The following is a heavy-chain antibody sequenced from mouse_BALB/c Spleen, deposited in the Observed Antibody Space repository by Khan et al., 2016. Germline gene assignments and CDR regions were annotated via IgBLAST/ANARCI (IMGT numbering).Heavy chain of an antibody. V-gene: IGHV9-4*02. J-gene: IGHJ2*01. CDR2: INTHSGVP. CDR1: GYTFTTAG. Sequence: QLQLVQSGPELKKPGETVRISCKASGYTFTTAGMQWVQKMPGKGLKWIGWINTHSGVPKYAEDFKGRFAFSLETSASTAYLQISNLKNEDTATYFCARSPLGTYFDYWGQGTTLTVSS. CDR3: ARSPLGTYFDY.